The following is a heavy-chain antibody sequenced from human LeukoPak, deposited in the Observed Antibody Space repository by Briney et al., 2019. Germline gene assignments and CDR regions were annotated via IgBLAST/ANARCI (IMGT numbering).Heavy chain of an antibody. CDR2: VSGSGGST. CDR3: AKDPYTMVRGVIPTGYDY. D-gene: IGHD3-10*01. Sequence: PGGSLRLSCAASGFTFSSYAMSWVRQAPGKGLEWVSAVSGSGGSTCYADSVKGRFTISRDNSKNTLYLQMNSLRAEDTAVYYCAKDPYTMVRGVIPTGYDYWGQGTLVTVS. J-gene: IGHJ4*02. CDR1: GFTFSSYA. V-gene: IGHV3-23*01.